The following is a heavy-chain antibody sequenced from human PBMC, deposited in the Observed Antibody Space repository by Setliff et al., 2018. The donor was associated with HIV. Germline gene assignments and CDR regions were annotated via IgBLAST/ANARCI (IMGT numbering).Heavy chain of an antibody. J-gene: IGHJ4*02. CDR2: IHPGDSDI. V-gene: IGHV5-51*01. D-gene: IGHD3-10*01. CDR3: ARSSGSGSYYNLGY. CDR1: GYSFTSYW. Sequence: GESLKISCKGSGYSFTSYWIGWVRQVSGRGLEWMGIIHPGDSDIRYSPSFQGQVTFSADKSTSTAYLQWSSLKASDTAMYYCARSSGSGSYYNLGYWGQGTLVTVSS.